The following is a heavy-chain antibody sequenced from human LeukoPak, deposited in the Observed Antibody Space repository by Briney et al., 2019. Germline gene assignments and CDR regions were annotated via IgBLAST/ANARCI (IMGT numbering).Heavy chain of an antibody. J-gene: IGHJ4*02. CDR1: GYTFTTYA. V-gene: IGHV7-4-1*02. CDR2: INTNTGSP. CDR3: ARTRAPYYYASGSPDF. D-gene: IGHD3-10*01. Sequence: ASVKVSCKASGYTFTTYALNWVRQAPGQGLEWMGWINTNTGSPNYAQGFTGRFVFSLDTSVSTAYLQITSLKAEDTAVYYCARTRAPYYYASGSPDFWGQGTLVTVSS.